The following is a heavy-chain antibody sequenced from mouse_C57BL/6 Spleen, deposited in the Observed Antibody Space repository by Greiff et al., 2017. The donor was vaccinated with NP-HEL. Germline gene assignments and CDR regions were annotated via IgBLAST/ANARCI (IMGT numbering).Heavy chain of an antibody. CDR3: ARGDYH. Sequence: EVQLQQSGPELVKPGASVKISCKASGYTFTDYYMNWVKQSHGKSLEWIGDINPNNGGTSYNQKFKGKATLTVDKSSSTAYMELRSLTSEDSAVYYCARGDYHWGQRTSVTVSS. CDR1: GYTFTDYY. J-gene: IGHJ4*01. CDR2: INPNNGGT. D-gene: IGHD1-1*02. V-gene: IGHV1-26*01.